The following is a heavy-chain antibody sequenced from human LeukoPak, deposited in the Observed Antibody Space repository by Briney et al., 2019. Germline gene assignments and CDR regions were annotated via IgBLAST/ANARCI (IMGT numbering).Heavy chain of an antibody. D-gene: IGHD3-22*01. CDR2: LSGSGGSA. J-gene: IGHJ4*02. CDR3: ARGHYDSSGRYFDY. CDR1: GFTFANYA. V-gene: IGHV3-23*01. Sequence: QPGGSLRLSCAASGFTFANYAMSWVRQAPGKGLEWVSILSGSGGSAYYADSVKGRFTISRDNSNNTLYLQMNSLRVADTAVYYCARGHYDSSGRYFDYWGQGTLVTVSS.